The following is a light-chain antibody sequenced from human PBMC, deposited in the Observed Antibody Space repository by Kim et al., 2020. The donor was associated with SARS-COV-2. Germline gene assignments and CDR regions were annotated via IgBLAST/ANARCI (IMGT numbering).Light chain of an antibody. CDR1: QSVSSN. Sequence: SPGERATLSCRASQSVSSNLAWYQQKPGQAPRLLIYGASTRATGIPDRFSGSGSGTEFTLTISSLQSEDFAVYYCQQYNNWPPLTFGGGTKVEIK. CDR3: QQYNNWPPLT. J-gene: IGKJ4*01. V-gene: IGKV3-15*01. CDR2: GAS.